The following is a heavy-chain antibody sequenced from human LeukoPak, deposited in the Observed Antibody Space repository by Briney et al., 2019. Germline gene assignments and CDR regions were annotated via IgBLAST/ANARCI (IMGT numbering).Heavy chain of an antibody. CDR1: GFTFSSYI. CDR3: ARDRLGARSFDI. J-gene: IGHJ3*02. V-gene: IGHV3-48*02. Sequence: PGGSLRLSCAASGFTFSSYIMNWVRQAPGKGLEWISYIHSSSSSTYYADSVKGRFTISRDNAKNSLYLQMNSLRDEDTAVYYCARDRLGARSFDIWGQGTMVTVSS. D-gene: IGHD7-27*01. CDR2: IHSSSSST.